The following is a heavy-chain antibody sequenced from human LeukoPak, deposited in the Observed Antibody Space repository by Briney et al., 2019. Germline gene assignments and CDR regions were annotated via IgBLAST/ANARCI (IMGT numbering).Heavy chain of an antibody. CDR1: GFTFSSYW. D-gene: IGHD6-19*01. V-gene: IGHV3-74*01. J-gene: IGHJ6*02. CDR2: ISSDGGGT. Sequence: GGSLRLSCAASGFTFSSYWMHWVRQAPEKGLVWVSRISSDGGGTSSADSVKGRFTVSRDNAKNTLYLQMNSLRAEGTAVYFCARGLAGAVNVMDVWGHGTTVTVSS. CDR3: ARGLAGAVNVMDV.